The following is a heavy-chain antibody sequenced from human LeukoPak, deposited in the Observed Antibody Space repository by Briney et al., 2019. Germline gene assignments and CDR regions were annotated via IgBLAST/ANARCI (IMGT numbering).Heavy chain of an antibody. V-gene: IGHV1-2*02. D-gene: IGHD3-10*01. Sequence: GASVKVSCKASGYTFTGYYMHWVRQAPGQGLEWMGWINPNSGGTNYAQKFQGRVTMTRDTSISTAYMELSRLRSDDTAVYYCARGPYYGSGRRGYYFDYWGQGTLVTDSS. CDR2: INPNSGGT. J-gene: IGHJ4*02. CDR1: GYTFTGYY. CDR3: ARGPYYGSGRRGYYFDY.